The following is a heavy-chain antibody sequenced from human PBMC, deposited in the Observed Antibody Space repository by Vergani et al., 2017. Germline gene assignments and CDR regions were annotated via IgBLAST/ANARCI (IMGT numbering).Heavy chain of an antibody. J-gene: IGHJ6*02. V-gene: IGHV4-31*03. CDR2: IYYSGST. D-gene: IGHD3-10*01. Sequence: QVQLQESGPGLVKPSQTLSLTCTVSGGSISRGGYYWSWIRQHPGKGLEWIGYIYYSGSTYYNPSLKSRVTISVDTSKNQFSLKLSSVTAADTAVYYCARDLYYGSGSYYKGAYYYYYGMDVWGQGTTVTVSS. CDR1: GGSISRGGYY. CDR3: ARDLYYGSGSYYKGAYYYYYGMDV.